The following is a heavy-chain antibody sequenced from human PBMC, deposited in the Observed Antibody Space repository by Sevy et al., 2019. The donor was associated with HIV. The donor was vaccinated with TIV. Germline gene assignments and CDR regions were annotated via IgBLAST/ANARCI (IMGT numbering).Heavy chain of an antibody. J-gene: IGHJ5*02. D-gene: IGHD5-12*01. Sequence: GGSLRLSCAASGFTFSSYAMHWVRQAPGKGLEWVAVISYDGSNKYYADSVKGRFTISRDNSKNTLYLQMNSLRAEDTAVYDCARDQTHSGYDSHWFDPWGQGTLVTVSS. CDR3: ARDQTHSGYDSHWFDP. CDR1: GFTFSSYA. V-gene: IGHV3-30-3*01. CDR2: ISYDGSNK.